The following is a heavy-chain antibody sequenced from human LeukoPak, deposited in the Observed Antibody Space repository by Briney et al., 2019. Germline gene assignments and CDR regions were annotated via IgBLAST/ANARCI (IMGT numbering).Heavy chain of an antibody. D-gene: IGHD6-6*01. CDR2: IIPIFGSV. CDR1: GGTFSSYA. V-gene: IGHV1-69*01. CDR3: ARWGAAARPRGNWFDP. J-gene: IGHJ5*02. Sequence: SVKVSCKASGGTFSSYAISWVRQAPGQGLEWMGGIIPIFGSVNYAQKFKGRVTITQDQSTSTAYMELSSLTSEDPAVYYCARWGAAARPRGNWFDPWGQGTLVTVSS.